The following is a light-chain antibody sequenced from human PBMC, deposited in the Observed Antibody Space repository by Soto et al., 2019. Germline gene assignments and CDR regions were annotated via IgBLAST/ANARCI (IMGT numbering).Light chain of an antibody. CDR1: QGISSA. CDR2: DAS. V-gene: IGKV1D-13*01. J-gene: IGKJ5*01. Sequence: AIQLTQSPSSLSASVGDRVTITCRASQGISSALAWYQQKPGKAPKLLIYDASSLESGVPSRFSGSGSGTDFTLTISSLQPEDFATYYCRQFNNYPPTFGQGTRLEIK. CDR3: RQFNNYPPT.